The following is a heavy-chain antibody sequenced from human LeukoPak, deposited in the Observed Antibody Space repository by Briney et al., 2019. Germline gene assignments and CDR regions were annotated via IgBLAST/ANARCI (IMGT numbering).Heavy chain of an antibody. J-gene: IGHJ3*02. D-gene: IGHD6-13*01. CDR1: GYSFTYYW. CDR3: ARRIAAAGFEAFDI. Sequence: GESLKISCKGSGYSFTYYWIGWVRQMPGKGLEWMGSIYPGDSDIRYSPSFQGQVTISGDKTISTAYLQWSSLKASDTAMYYCARRIAAAGFEAFDIWGQGTMVTVSS. CDR2: IYPGDSDI. V-gene: IGHV5-51*01.